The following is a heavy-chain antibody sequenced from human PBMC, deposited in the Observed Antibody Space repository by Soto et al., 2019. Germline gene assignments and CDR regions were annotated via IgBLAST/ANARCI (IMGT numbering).Heavy chain of an antibody. J-gene: IGHJ4*02. Sequence: QVQLQESGPGLVKPSQTLSLTCTVSGGSISSGDYYWSWIRQPPGKGLEWIGHIYYSGSTYYNPSLKSRVTLSVDTSKNQFSLKLSSVTAADTAVYYCASERRPDYYDSSGAYYFDYWGQGTLVTVSS. V-gene: IGHV4-30-4*01. CDR1: GGSISSGDYY. CDR2: IYYSGST. D-gene: IGHD3-22*01. CDR3: ASERRPDYYDSSGAYYFDY.